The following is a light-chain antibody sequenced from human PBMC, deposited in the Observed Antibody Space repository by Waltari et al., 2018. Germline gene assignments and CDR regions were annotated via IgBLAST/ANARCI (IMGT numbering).Light chain of an antibody. J-gene: IGKJ4*01. CDR2: AAS. Sequence: DIQMTQSPSSLSASVGDRVTITCRASQSISIYLNWYQQKPGKSPKLLIYAASSLQSGVPSRLSGSGSGTDFTLTISNLQPEDFATYFCQQSYSSPLTFGGGTTVEIK. CDR3: QQSYSSPLT. V-gene: IGKV1-39*01. CDR1: QSISIY.